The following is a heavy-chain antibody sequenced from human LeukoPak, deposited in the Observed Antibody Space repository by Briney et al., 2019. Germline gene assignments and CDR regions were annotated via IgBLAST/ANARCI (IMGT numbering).Heavy chain of an antibody. Sequence: SETLSLTCTVSGGSISSYYWSWIRQPPGKGLEWIGYIYYSGSTNYNPSLKSRVTISVDTSKNQFSLKLSSVTAADTAVHYCARDIRDYDILTGYYRPYYYMDVWGKGTTVTISS. CDR1: GGSISSYY. CDR2: IYYSGST. D-gene: IGHD3-9*01. CDR3: ARDIRDYDILTGYYRPYYYMDV. V-gene: IGHV4-59*01. J-gene: IGHJ6*03.